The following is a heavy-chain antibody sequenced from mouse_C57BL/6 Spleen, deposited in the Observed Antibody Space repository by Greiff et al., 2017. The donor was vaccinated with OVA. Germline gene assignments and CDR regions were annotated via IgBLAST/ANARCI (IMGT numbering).Heavy chain of an antibody. CDR1: GFNIKDDY. CDR3: TPIGYYGAGF. CDR2: IDPENGDT. Sequence: EVQLQQSGAELVRPGASVKLSCTASGFNIKDDYMHWVKQRPEQGLEWIGWIDPENGDTEYASKFQGKATITADTSSNTAYLQLSSLTSEDTAVYYCTPIGYYGAGFWGQGTTLTVSS. D-gene: IGHD1-1*01. V-gene: IGHV14-4*01. J-gene: IGHJ2*01.